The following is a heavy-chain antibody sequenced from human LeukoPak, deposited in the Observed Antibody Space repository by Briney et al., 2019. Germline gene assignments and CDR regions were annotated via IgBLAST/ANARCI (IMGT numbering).Heavy chain of an antibody. D-gene: IGHD1-26*01. Sequence: GASLKISCKGSGSSFTSSWIGWVRQMPEKGLEWMGIIYPGDSDTRYSPSFQGQVTISADKSISTAYLQWSSLKASDPAMYYCATLGLNSGSYFGFDYWGQGTLVTVSS. J-gene: IGHJ4*02. CDR1: GSSFTSSW. CDR3: ATLGLNSGSYFGFDY. CDR2: IYPGDSDT. V-gene: IGHV5-51*01.